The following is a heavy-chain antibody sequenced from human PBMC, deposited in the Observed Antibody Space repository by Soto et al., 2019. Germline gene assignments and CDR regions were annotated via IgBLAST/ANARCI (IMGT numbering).Heavy chain of an antibody. Sequence: ASVKVSCKASGYTFTSYAMHWVRQAPGQRLEWMGWINAGNGSTKYSQKFQGRVTITRDTSASTAYMELSSLRSEDTAVYYCARGASYHAFDIWGQGTMVTVSS. CDR1: GYTFTSYA. J-gene: IGHJ3*02. V-gene: IGHV1-3*01. D-gene: IGHD5-18*01. CDR3: ARGASYHAFDI. CDR2: INAGNGST.